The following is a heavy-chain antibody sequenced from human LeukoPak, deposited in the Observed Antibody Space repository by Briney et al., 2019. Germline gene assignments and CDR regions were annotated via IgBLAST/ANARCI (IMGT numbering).Heavy chain of an antibody. CDR2: IYSAGDS. Sequence: GGTLRLSRTASVFIFNKYGILWVRHAPGKGPEWVSDIYSAGDSYYPDSARGRFIISRDNSKNSLFLQMNDLKAEATAMYYCSRGGKSPYWSWFFDLWGRGTLVTVSS. D-gene: IGHD2-21*01. J-gene: IGHJ2*01. CDR1: VFIFNKYG. CDR3: SRGGKSPYWSWFFDL. V-gene: IGHV3-53*01.